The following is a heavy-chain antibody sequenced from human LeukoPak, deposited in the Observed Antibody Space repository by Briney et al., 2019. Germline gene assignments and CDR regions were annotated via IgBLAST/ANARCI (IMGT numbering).Heavy chain of an antibody. CDR1: GASISSFY. CDR2: VYYTGST. J-gene: IGHJ6*02. Sequence: PSETLSLTCTVSGASISSFYRSWIRQPPGKGLEFIGYVYYTGSTNYTPSLESRVTISLDTSKNEFSLKMSSVTAADTAVYYCARVPVYYGMDVWGQGTTVTVSS. CDR3: ARVPVYYGMDV. V-gene: IGHV4-59*01.